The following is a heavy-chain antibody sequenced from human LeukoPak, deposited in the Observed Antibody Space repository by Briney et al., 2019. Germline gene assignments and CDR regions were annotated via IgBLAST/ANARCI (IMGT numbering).Heavy chain of an antibody. Sequence: SEALSLTCTVSGGSISNYYWSWIRQPPGKGLEWIGYIYYSGSTNYNPSLKSRVTMSVDTSKNQFSLKLSSVTAADTAVYYCARYDFNKFFDYWGQGTLVTVSS. D-gene: IGHD3-3*01. V-gene: IGHV4-59*01. CDR1: GGSISNYY. J-gene: IGHJ4*02. CDR3: ARYDFNKFFDY. CDR2: IYYSGST.